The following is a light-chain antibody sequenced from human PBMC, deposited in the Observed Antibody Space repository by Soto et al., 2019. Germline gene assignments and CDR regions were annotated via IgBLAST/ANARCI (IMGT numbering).Light chain of an antibody. J-gene: IGKJ2*01. V-gene: IGKV3-20*01. CDR3: QQYSSLPHT. Sequence: SVLTQSPGTLSLSPGERATLSCRASQSVTNRYFAWYQQRPGQAPRLLIYGISNRATGIPDRFGGSGSGTDFTLTISRLEPEDFVVYYCQQYSSLPHTFGQGTKLEVK. CDR1: QSVTNRY. CDR2: GIS.